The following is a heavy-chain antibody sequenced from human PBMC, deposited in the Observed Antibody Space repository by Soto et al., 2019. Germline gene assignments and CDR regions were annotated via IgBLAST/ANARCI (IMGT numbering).Heavy chain of an antibody. V-gene: IGHV5-10-1*03. CDR2: IDPRDSTT. D-gene: IGHD5-12*01. J-gene: IGHJ4*02. CDR3: ARQSRILPYDLDL. Sequence: EVQLVQSGAEVKGPGESLTISCTGSGYIFNNYWINWVRQTPGKRLEWMGHIDPRDSTTNYSPPLPGHLSMSLDHSSSSASLHWSRLEASDTGIYYCARQSRILPYDLDLWGQGTLVSVSS. CDR1: GYIFNNYW.